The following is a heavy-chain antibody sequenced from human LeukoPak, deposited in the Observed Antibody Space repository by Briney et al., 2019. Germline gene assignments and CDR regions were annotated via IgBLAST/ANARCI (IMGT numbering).Heavy chain of an antibody. CDR1: GGSISSSSYY. V-gene: IGHV4-39*02. CDR3: ARDPYFYDSSGYYLYHYYYGMDV. J-gene: IGHJ6*02. Sequence: SETLSLTCTVSGGSISSSSYYWGWIRQPPGKGLEWIGSIYYSGSTYYNPSLKSRVTISVDTSKNQLSLKLTSVTAADTAVYYCARDPYFYDSSGYYLYHYYYGMDVWGQGTTVTVSS. CDR2: IYYSGST. D-gene: IGHD3-22*01.